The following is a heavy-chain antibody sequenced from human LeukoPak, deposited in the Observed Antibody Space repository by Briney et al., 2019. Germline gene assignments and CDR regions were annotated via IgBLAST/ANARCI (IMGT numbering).Heavy chain of an antibody. D-gene: IGHD3-10*01. J-gene: IGHJ4*02. V-gene: IGHV4-59*01. CDR1: GGSINLYY. CDR3: ARGRGSLTY. CDR2: FYDTRSP. Sequence: PSETLSLTCTVSGGSINLYYWSWLRQPPGKGLEWIGYFYDTRSPKYNPSLERRVTISVDMSRNQFSLNLTSVTAADTAVYYCARGRGSLTYWGQGTLATVSS.